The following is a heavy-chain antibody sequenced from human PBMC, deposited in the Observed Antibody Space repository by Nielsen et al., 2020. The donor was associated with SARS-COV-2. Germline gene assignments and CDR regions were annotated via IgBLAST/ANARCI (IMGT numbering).Heavy chain of an antibody. Sequence: WVRQAPGQGFEWMGWISAYNGNTNYAQKLQGRVTMTTDTSTSTAYMELRSLRSDDTAVYYCAREQWLGKYLDYWGQGTLVTVSS. J-gene: IGHJ4*02. CDR2: ISAYNGNT. D-gene: IGHD6-19*01. CDR3: AREQWLGKYLDY. V-gene: IGHV1-18*01.